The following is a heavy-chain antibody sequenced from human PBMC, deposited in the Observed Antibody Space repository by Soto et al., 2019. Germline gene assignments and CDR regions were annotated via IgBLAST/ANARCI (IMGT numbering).Heavy chain of an antibody. D-gene: IGHD3-3*01. Sequence: PSETLSLTCAVYGGSFSGYYWRWIRQARGKGLEWIGEINHSGSANYDPSLKSRVTISVDTSKNQFSLKLSSVTAEDKAVYYCARGFYDTIFGVVIIAPEAGYYYYGMDVWGQGTTVT. CDR1: GGSFSGYY. J-gene: IGHJ6*01. V-gene: IGHV4-34*01. CDR3: ARGFYDTIFGVVIIAPEAGYYYYGMDV. CDR2: INHSGSA.